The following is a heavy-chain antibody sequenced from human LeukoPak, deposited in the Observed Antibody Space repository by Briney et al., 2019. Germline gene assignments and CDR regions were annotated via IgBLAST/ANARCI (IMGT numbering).Heavy chain of an antibody. Sequence: GGSLRLSCAAPGFTFTNAWMSWVRQAPGKGLEWVGRVKNEPDGGTTDYAAPVKGRFTISRDDSKNTLYLQMNSLKTEDTAVYYCAKPLVGATGDAFDIWGQGTMVTVSS. V-gene: IGHV3-15*01. J-gene: IGHJ3*02. CDR1: GFTFTNAW. D-gene: IGHD1-26*01. CDR3: AKPLVGATGDAFDI. CDR2: VKNEPDGGTT.